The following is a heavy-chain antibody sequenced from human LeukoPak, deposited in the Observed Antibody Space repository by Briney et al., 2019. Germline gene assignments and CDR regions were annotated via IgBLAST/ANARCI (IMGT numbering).Heavy chain of an antibody. V-gene: IGHV3-33*01. CDR2: VFYDGSNK. Sequence: GGSLRLSCAASGFTFSNYGMHWVRQAPGKGLEWVAVVFYDGSNKHYADFVRGRFTISRDNSNNTLYLQMNDLRAEDTAVYYCARDQAYYFSFADYWGQGNLVTVSS. CDR3: ARDQAYYFSFADY. J-gene: IGHJ4*02. D-gene: IGHD2/OR15-2a*01. CDR1: GFTFSNYG.